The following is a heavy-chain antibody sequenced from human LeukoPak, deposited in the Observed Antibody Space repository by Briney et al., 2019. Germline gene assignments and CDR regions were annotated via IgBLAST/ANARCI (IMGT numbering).Heavy chain of an antibody. V-gene: IGHV4-59*01. CDR3: ARDIYDSSGQRFDI. CDR2: IYYSGST. CDR1: GGSISSYY. J-gene: IGHJ3*02. D-gene: IGHD3-22*01. Sequence: SETLSLTCTVSGGSISSYYWSWIRQPPGKGLEWIGYIYYSGSTNYNPSLKSRVTISVDTSKNQFSLKLSSVTVADTAVYYCARDIYDSSGQRFDIWGQGTMVTVSS.